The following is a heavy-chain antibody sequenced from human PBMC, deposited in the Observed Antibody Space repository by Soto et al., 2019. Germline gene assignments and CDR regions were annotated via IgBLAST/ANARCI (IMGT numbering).Heavy chain of an antibody. J-gene: IGHJ6*02. CDR2: VYYSGST. CDR3: ARRVARPGYYGMDV. CDR1: GGSISTYY. D-gene: IGHD6-6*01. V-gene: IGHV4-59*01. Sequence: PSETLSLTCTVSGGSISTYYWTWIRQPPGKGLEWIGYVYYSGSTNYNPSLKSRATISVDTSRNHFSLKLTSVTAADTAVYYCARRVARPGYYGMDVWGQGTTVTVSS.